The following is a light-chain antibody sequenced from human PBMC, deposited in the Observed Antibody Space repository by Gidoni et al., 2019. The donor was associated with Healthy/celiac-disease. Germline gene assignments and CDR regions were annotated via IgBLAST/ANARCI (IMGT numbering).Light chain of an antibody. CDR2: GAS. CDR1: QSVSSSY. J-gene: IGKJ2*01. CDR3: QQYGSSSMYT. Sequence: EIVFTQSPGTLSLSPGERATLSCRASQSVSSSYLAWYQQKPGQAPRLLIYGASSRATGIPDRFSGSGSGTDFTLTISRLEPEDFAVYYCQQYGSSSMYTFGQGTKLEIK. V-gene: IGKV3-20*01.